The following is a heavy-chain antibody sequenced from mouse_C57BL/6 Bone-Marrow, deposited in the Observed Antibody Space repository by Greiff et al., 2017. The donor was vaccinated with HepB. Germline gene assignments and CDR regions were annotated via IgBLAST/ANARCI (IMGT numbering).Heavy chain of an antibody. Sequence: QVQLKQPGAELVKPGASVKLSCKASGYTFTSYWMHWVKQRPGQGLEWIGMIHPNSGSTNYNEKFKSKATLTVDKSSSTAYMQLSSLTSEASAVYYCASSWPYYFDYWGQGTTLTVSS. V-gene: IGHV1-64*01. J-gene: IGHJ2*01. CDR2: IHPNSGST. CDR1: GYTFTSYW. CDR3: ASSWPYYFDY.